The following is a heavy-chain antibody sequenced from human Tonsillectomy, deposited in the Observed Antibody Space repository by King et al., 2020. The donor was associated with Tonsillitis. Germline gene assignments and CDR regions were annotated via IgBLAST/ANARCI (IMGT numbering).Heavy chain of an antibody. CDR3: ARGDSGIAVDVDY. CDR2: IYHSGST. D-gene: IGHD6-19*01. Sequence: QLQESGPGLVKPSETLSLTCAVSGYSISSGYYWGWIRQPPGKGLEWIGSIYHSGSTYYNPSLKSRVTISVDTSKNQFSLKLSSVTAADTAVDYCARGDSGIAVDVDYWGQGTLVTVSA. J-gene: IGHJ4*02. CDR1: GYSISSGYY. V-gene: IGHV4-38-2*01.